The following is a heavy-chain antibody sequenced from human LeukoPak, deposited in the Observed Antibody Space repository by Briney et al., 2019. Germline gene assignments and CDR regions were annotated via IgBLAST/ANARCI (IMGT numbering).Heavy chain of an antibody. V-gene: IGHV1-18*01. J-gene: IGHJ5*02. D-gene: IGHD3-9*01. CDR2: ISAYNGNT. Sequence: ASVKVSCKASGYTFTSYGISWVRQAPGQGIEWMGWISAYNGNTNYAQMLQGRVTMTTDTSTSTAYMELRSLRSDDTAVYYCARMRGTRHDYDLLTGYYLVDCWFDPWGQGTLVTVSS. CDR3: ARMRGTRHDYDLLTGYYLVDCWFDP. CDR1: GYTFTSYG.